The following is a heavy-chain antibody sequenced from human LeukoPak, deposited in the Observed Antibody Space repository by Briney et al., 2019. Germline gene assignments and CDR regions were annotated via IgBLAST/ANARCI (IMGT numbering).Heavy chain of an antibody. Sequence: PSETLSLTCTVSGGSISSYYWSWIRQPPGKGLEWIGYIYYSGSTNYNPSLKSRVTISVDTSKNPFSLKLSSVTAADTAVYYCARSRDYYYYYMDVWGKGTTVTVSS. V-gene: IGHV4-59*01. CDR3: ARSRDYYYYYMDV. CDR2: IYYSGST. J-gene: IGHJ6*03. CDR1: GGSISSYY. D-gene: IGHD6-13*01.